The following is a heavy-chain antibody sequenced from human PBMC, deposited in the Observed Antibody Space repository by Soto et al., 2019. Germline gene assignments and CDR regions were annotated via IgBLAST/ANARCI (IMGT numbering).Heavy chain of an antibody. CDR1: GGSFSGYY. CDR3: ARASYSSLLLGGYYYYYYTDV. D-gene: IGHD6-6*01. J-gene: IGHJ6*03. Sequence: QVQLQQWGAGLLKPSETLSLTCAVYGGSFSGYYWSWIRQPPGKGLEWIGEINHSGRTNYNPSLKSRATTPVPTSKNQFSLKLSAVAAADTAVHYYARASYSSLLLGGYYYYYYTDVWGNGTTVTVSS. CDR2: INHSGRT. V-gene: IGHV4-34*01.